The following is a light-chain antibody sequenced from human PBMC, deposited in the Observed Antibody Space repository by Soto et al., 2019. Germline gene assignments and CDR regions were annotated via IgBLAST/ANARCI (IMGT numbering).Light chain of an antibody. CDR1: GFDVGGYDY. CDR2: AGT. CDR3: CSYSSQTARV. J-gene: IGLJ2*01. Sequence: QSALTQPASVSGSPGQSITISCTGTGFDVGGYDYVSWYQQHPGTGPKLIISAGTTRPSGISSRFSGSKSGSTASLTISGLDAEDEAHYYCCSYSSQTARVFGRGTKLTVL. V-gene: IGLV2-14*03.